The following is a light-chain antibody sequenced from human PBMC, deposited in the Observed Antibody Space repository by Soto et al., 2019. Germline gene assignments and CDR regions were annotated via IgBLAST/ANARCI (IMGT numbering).Light chain of an antibody. Sequence: EIVLTQSPGTLSLSPGERATLSCRASQSISSSYLAWYQQKPGQAPRLLIYGASSRATGIPGRFSGSGSGSDFTFSISRLEPDDFAVYVCQQYGTAPPYNFGQGTKLEIE. CDR2: GAS. CDR3: QQYGTAPPYN. CDR1: QSISSSY. V-gene: IGKV3-20*01. J-gene: IGKJ2*01.